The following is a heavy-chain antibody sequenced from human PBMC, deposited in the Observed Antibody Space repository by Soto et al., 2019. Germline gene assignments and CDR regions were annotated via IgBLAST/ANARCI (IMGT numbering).Heavy chain of an antibody. CDR2: IYHSGST. CDR3: ARNPRRITIFGVVTTNWFDP. Sequence: SETLSLTCAVSGGSISSSNWWSWVRQPPGKGLEWIGEIYHSGSTNYNPSLKSRVTISVDKSKNQFSLKLSSVTAADTAVYYCARNPRRITIFGVVTTNWFDPWGEGTLVTVSS. D-gene: IGHD3-3*01. J-gene: IGHJ5*02. CDR1: GGSISSSNW. V-gene: IGHV4-4*02.